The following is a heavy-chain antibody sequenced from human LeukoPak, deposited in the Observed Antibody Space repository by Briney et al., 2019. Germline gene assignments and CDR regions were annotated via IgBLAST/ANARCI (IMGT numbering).Heavy chain of an antibody. CDR2: IYYSGST. Sequence: SETLSLTCTVSGDSISSYYWSWIRQPPGKGLEWIGYIYYSGSTNYNPSLKSRVTISVDTSKNQFSLKLSSVTAADTAVYYCARDREAAAGNGWFDPWGQGTLVTVSS. J-gene: IGHJ5*02. CDR1: GDSISSYY. CDR3: ARDREAAAGNGWFDP. D-gene: IGHD6-13*01. V-gene: IGHV4-59*01.